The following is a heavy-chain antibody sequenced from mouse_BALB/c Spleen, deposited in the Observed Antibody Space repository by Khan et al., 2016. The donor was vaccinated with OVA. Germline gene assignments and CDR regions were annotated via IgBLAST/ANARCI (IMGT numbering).Heavy chain of an antibody. CDR3: ASGGYWYFDV. V-gene: IGHV9-3-1*01. Sequence: QVRLQQSGPEVKKPGETVKISCKASGYSFTNYGMNWVRQAPGKGLKWMGWINTYTGEPTYADDFKGRFAFSLETSASTAYLQINNLKNEDTATYFCASGGYWYFDVWGAGTTVTVSS. J-gene: IGHJ1*01. D-gene: IGHD1-1*02. CDR1: GYSFTNYG. CDR2: INTYTGEP.